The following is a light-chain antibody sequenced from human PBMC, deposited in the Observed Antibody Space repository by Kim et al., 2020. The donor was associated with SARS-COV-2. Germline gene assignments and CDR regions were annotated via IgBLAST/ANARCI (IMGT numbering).Light chain of an antibody. CDR2: GKN. J-gene: IGLJ2*01. V-gene: IGLV3-19*01. CDR3: DSRHSSGNHLV. CDR1: SLRSYY. Sequence: ALVQKGRITCQGASLRSYYASWYQQKPGQAPVPVIYGKNNRHSGIPDRFSGSSSGDTASLTITGAQAEDEADYYCDSRHSSGNHLVFGGGTQLTV.